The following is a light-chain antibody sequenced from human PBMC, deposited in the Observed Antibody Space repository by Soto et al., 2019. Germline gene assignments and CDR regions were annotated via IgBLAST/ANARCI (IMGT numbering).Light chain of an antibody. V-gene: IGKV3-20*01. Sequence: EILRTQSPGTMSLSPGERVTISCRASQSVRSSYLAWYQQVPGQDPRLLIYGASRRANGIADRFSGRGSGTDFTRTISRLEPEDVEVYYCQQYGSSWTFGQGTKVEIK. J-gene: IGKJ1*01. CDR2: GAS. CDR3: QQYGSSWT. CDR1: QSVRSSY.